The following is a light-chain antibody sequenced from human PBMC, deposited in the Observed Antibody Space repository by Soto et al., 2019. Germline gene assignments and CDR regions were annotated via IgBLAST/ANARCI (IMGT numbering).Light chain of an antibody. V-gene: IGKV1-5*01. J-gene: IGKJ1*01. Sequence: DIQMTQSPSTLSASVGDRVTITCRASQSISSWLAWYQQKPGKAPKLLIYDASSLESGVPSRFSGSGSGTEFTLTIISLQPDDFATYYCQPYNSLWTFGQGTKVEIK. CDR1: QSISSW. CDR3: QPYNSLWT. CDR2: DAS.